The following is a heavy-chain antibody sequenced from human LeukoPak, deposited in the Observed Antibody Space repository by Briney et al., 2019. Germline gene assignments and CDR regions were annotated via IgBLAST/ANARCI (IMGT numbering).Heavy chain of an antibody. Sequence: SETLSLTCTVSGGSISSYYWSWIRQPPGKGLEWIGYVYYSGSTDHNPSLKSRITISIDTSKNQFSLKLSSVTAADTAVYYCARVPSYYFDYWGQGTLVTVSS. V-gene: IGHV4-59*01. CDR2: VYYSGST. CDR3: ARVPSYYFDY. D-gene: IGHD3-10*01. CDR1: GGSISSYY. J-gene: IGHJ4*02.